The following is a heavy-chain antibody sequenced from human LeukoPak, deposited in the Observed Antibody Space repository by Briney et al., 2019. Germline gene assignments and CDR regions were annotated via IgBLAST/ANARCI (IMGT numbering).Heavy chain of an antibody. J-gene: IGHJ4*02. Sequence: PGGSLRLSCAASGFTFSSYEMNWVCQAPGKGLEWVAYINGDGGTIFYTDSVKGRFTISRDNAENSLFLQMNSLGAEDSAIYYCARGWFDNWGQGTLVTVSS. CDR1: GFTFSSYE. V-gene: IGHV3-48*03. CDR3: ARGWFDN. CDR2: INGDGGTI.